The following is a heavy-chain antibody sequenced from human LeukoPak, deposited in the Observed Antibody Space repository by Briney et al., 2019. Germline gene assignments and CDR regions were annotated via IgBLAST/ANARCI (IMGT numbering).Heavy chain of an antibody. CDR3: ARELSEPGEYGGNSAFDY. J-gene: IGHJ4*02. CDR2: IYSGGST. V-gene: IGHV3-66*01. Sequence: QVGGSLRLSCAASGFTFSSYSMNWVRQAPGKGLEWVSVIYSGGSTYYADSVKGRFTISRDNSKNTLYLQMNSLRAEDTAVYYCARELSEPGEYGGNSAFDYWGQGTLVTVSS. D-gene: IGHD4-23*01. CDR1: GFTFSSYS.